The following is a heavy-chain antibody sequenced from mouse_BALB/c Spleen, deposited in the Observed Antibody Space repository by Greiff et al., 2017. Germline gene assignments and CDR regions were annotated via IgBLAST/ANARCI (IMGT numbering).Heavy chain of an antibody. V-gene: IGHV5-12-2*01. CDR3: ARHYYGYVFAY. CDR2: ISNGGGST. CDR1: GFTFSSYT. J-gene: IGHJ3*01. Sequence: EVKLMESGGGLVQPGGSLKLSCAASGFTFSSYTMSWVRQTPEKRLEWVAYISNGGGSTYYPDTVKGRFTISRDNAKNTLYLQMSSLKSEDTAMYYCARHYYGYVFAYWGQGTLVTVSA. D-gene: IGHD1-2*01.